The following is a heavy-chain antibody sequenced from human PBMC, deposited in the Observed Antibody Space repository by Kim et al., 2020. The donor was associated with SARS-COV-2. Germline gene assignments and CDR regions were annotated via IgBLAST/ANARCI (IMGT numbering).Heavy chain of an antibody. CDR2: INHSGST. Sequence: SETLSLTCAVYGGSFSGYYWSWIRQPPGKGLEWIGEINHSGSTNYNPSLKSRVTISVDTSKNQFSLKLSSVTAADTAVYYCSSSQPYNWFDPWGQGTLVTVSS. CDR1: GGSFSGYY. D-gene: IGHD6-6*01. J-gene: IGHJ5*02. V-gene: IGHV4-34*01. CDR3: SSSQPYNWFDP.